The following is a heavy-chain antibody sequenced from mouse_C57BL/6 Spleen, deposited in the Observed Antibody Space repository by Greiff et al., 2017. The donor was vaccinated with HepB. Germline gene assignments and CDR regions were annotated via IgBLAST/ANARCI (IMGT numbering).Heavy chain of an antibody. J-gene: IGHJ2*01. D-gene: IGHD2-13*01. CDR2: IYPGDGDT. CDR3: AGAGGVYYGVYFAY. CDR1: GYAFSSSW. V-gene: IGHV1-82*01. Sequence: QVQLQQSGPELVKPGASVKISCKASGYAFSSSWMNWVKQRPGRGLEWIGRIYPGDGDTNYNGKFKGKATLTADKPSSTAYMQLSSLTSEDSAVYFCAGAGGVYYGVYFAYWGQGTTLTVSS.